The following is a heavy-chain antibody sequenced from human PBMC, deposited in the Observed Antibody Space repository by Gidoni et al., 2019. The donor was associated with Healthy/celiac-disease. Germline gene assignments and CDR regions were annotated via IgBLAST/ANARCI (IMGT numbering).Heavy chain of an antibody. CDR2: ISYDGSNK. CDR3: ARVLVAVDPAVY. CDR1: GFTFSSYA. Sequence: QVQLVESGGGVVQPGRSLRLSCAASGFTFSSYAMHWVRQAPGKGLGWVAVISYDGSNKYYADSVKGRFTISRDNSKNTLYLQMNSLRAEDTAVYYCARVLVAVDPAVYWGQGTLVTVSS. V-gene: IGHV3-30-3*01. J-gene: IGHJ4*02. D-gene: IGHD3-22*01.